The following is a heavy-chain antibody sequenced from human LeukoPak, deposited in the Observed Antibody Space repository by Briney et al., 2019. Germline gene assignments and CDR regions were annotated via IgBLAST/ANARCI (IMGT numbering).Heavy chain of an antibody. CDR3: ARSYYDILTGYYSFGY. CDR1: GVSISSYY. V-gene: IGHV4-59*01. CDR2: IYYSGST. J-gene: IGHJ4*02. D-gene: IGHD3-9*01. Sequence: SETLSLTCTVSGVSISSYYWGWVRQPPGKGLEWIGSIYYSGSTNYNPSLKSRVTISVDTSKNQFSLKLSSVTTADTAVYYCARSYYDILTGYYSFGYWGQGTLVTVSS.